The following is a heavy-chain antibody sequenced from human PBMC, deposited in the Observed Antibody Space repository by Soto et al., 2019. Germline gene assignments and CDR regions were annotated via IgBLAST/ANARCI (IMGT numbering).Heavy chain of an antibody. CDR2: IIPMFGTA. D-gene: IGHD3-16*01. V-gene: IGHV1-69*12. CDR1: GGTFSSFV. J-gene: IGHJ2*01. CDR3: ARGGLEMATNQDWGFDL. Sequence: QVQLVQSGAEVKKPGSSVKVSCKAYGGTFSSFVISWVRQAPGQGLEWMGGIIPMFGTANYAQKFQGRVTIIADESTSTAYMELSSLRAEDTAVYYCARGGLEMATNQDWGFDLWGRGTVITVSS.